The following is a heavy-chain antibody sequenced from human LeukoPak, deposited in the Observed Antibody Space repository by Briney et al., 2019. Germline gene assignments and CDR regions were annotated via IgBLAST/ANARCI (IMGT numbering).Heavy chain of an antibody. V-gene: IGHV1-18*01. D-gene: IGHD2-2*02. CDR3: ARDACSSTSCYKSVDY. CDR2: ISAYNGNT. Sequence: ASVKVSCKASGYTFNSYGISWVRQAPGQGLEWMGWISAYNGNTNYAQKLQGRVTMTTDTSTSTAYMELRSLRSDDTAVYYCARDACSSTSCYKSVDYWGQGTLVTVSS. J-gene: IGHJ4*02. CDR1: GYTFNSYG.